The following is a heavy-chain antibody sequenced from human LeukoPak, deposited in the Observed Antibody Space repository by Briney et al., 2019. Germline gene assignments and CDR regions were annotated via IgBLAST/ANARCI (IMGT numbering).Heavy chain of an antibody. V-gene: IGHV3-21*01. Sequence: GGSLSLSCAASGFSFSSYNFNWVRQAPGKGLEWVSSLSTSSIYIYYADSVKGRFTVSRDNGRSSLYLQLNSLRAEDTAVYYCARSRRDGDYLFNAFDIWGQGTMVTVSS. CDR1: GFSFSSYN. CDR2: LSTSSIYI. D-gene: IGHD4-17*01. J-gene: IGHJ3*02. CDR3: ARSRRDGDYLFNAFDI.